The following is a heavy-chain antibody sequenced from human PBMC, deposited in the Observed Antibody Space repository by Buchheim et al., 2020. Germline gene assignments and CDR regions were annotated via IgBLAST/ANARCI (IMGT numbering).Heavy chain of an antibody. CDR3: ARAVLELRRVYYYYYMDV. J-gene: IGHJ6*03. V-gene: IGHV4-59*12. D-gene: IGHD1-7*01. CDR1: GGSISSYY. Sequence: QVQLQESGPGLVKPSETLSLTCTVSGGSISSYYWSWIRQPPGKGLEWIGYIYYSGSTYYNPSLKSRVTISVDTSKNQFSLKLSSVTAADTAVYYCARAVLELRRVYYYYYMDVWGKGTT. CDR2: IYYSGST.